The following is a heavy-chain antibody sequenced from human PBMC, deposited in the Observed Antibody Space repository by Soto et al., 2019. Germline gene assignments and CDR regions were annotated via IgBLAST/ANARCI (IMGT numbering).Heavy chain of an antibody. Sequence: PGGSLRLSCAASGFTFSSYAMNWVRQAPGKGLEWVSVISGSGGSTYYADSVKGRFTISRDNSKNTLYLQMNSLRAEDTAVYYCSKDQFRGSYFEDAFDIWGQGTMVTVSS. D-gene: IGHD1-26*01. CDR1: GFTFSSYA. CDR3: SKDQFRGSYFEDAFDI. V-gene: IGHV3-23*01. J-gene: IGHJ3*02. CDR2: ISGSGGST.